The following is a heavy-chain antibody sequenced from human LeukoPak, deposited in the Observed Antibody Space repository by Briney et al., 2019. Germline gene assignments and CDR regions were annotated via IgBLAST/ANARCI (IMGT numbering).Heavy chain of an antibody. D-gene: IGHD3-22*01. CDR3: ASTYDSSGYHFDY. CDR1: GGSFSGYY. CDR2: INHSGST. J-gene: IGHJ4*02. Sequence: SETLSLTCAVYGGSFSGYYWSWIRQPPGKGLEWIGEINHSGSTNYNPSLKSRVTISVDTSKNQFSLKLSSVAAADTAVYYCASTYDSSGYHFDYWGQGTLVTVSS. V-gene: IGHV4-34*01.